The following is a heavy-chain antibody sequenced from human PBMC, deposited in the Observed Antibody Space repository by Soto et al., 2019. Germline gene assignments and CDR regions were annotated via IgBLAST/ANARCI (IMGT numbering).Heavy chain of an antibody. V-gene: IGHV3-23*01. CDR3: XXXXXXXXXXXXXXGMDV. CDR1: GFSFSNYA. J-gene: IGHJ6*02. CDR2: ISASGGST. Sequence: EVQLLESGGGLVQPGGSLRLSCAASGFSFSNYAMSWVRQAPGKGLEWVSAISASGGSTYYADSVRGRFTISRDNSKXXXXXXXXXXXXXXXXXXXXXXXXXXXXXXXXXXGMDVWGQATTVTVSS.